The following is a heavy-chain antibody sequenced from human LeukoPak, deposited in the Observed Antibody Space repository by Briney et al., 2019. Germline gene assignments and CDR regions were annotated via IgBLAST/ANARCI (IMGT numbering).Heavy chain of an antibody. J-gene: IGHJ4*02. CDR1: GFTFDDYP. CDR2: ISWNSGTV. D-gene: IGHD3-22*01. V-gene: IGHV3-9*01. CDR3: AKGPNFRDYDGSGYYDYFDN. Sequence: PGGSLRLSCAASGFTFDDYPMHWVRQPPGKGLEWVSSISWNSGTVASADSVKGRFTISRDNAKNSLYLQMNSLRAEDTAFYYCAKGPNFRDYDGSGYYDYFDNWGQGTLVTVSS.